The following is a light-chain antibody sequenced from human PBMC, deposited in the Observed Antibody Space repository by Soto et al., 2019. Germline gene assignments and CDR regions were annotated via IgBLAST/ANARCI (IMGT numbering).Light chain of an antibody. CDR1: SGDVGGYNY. CDR3: SSYTSSDTWV. Sequence: QSVLTQPASVSGSLGQPITISCTGTSGDVGGYNYVSWYQQHPGKAPKLILYEVTNRPSGISSRFSGSKSGNTASLTISGLQAEDEADYYCSSYTSSDTWVFGGGTKLTVL. V-gene: IGLV2-14*01. CDR2: EVT. J-gene: IGLJ3*02.